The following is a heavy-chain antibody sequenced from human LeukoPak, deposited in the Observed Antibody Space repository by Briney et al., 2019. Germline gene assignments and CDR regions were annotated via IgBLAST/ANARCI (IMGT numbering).Heavy chain of an antibody. CDR1: GGTFSSYA. CDR3: ATSWGYYDSSGYYNDY. CDR2: IIPIFDTA. D-gene: IGHD3-22*01. Sequence: SVKVSCKASGGTFSSYAISWVRQAPGQGLEWMGGIIPIFDTANYAQKFQGRVTITADESTSTAYMELSSLRSEDTAVYYCATSWGYYDSSGYYNDYWGQGTLVTVSS. J-gene: IGHJ4*02. V-gene: IGHV1-69*13.